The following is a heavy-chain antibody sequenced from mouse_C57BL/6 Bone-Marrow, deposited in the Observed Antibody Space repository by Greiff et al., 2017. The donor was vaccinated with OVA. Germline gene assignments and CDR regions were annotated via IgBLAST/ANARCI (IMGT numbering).Heavy chain of an antibody. Sequence: VQLVESGAELVRPGTSVKMSCKASGYTFTNYWIGWAKQRPGHGLEWIGDIYPGGGYTNYNEKFKGKATLTADKSSSTAYMQFSSLTSEDAAIYYCARLWYYSIFDYWGQGTTLTVSS. D-gene: IGHD1-1*01. CDR1: GYTFTNYW. J-gene: IGHJ2*01. CDR3: ARLWYYSIFDY. CDR2: IYPGGGYT. V-gene: IGHV1-63*01.